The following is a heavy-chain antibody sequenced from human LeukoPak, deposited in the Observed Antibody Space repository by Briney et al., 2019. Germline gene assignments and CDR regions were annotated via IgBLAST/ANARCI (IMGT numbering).Heavy chain of an antibody. CDR1: GFTFSSYA. CDR3: AKARQWLLVSYPAY. CDR2: ISGSGGST. D-gene: IGHD6-19*01. Sequence: GGSLRLSCAASGFTFSSYAMSWVRQAPGKGLEWVSAISGSGGSTYYADSVKGRFTISRDNSKNTLYLQMNSLRAEDTAVYYCAKARQWLLVSYPAYWGQGTLVTVSS. J-gene: IGHJ4*02. V-gene: IGHV3-23*01.